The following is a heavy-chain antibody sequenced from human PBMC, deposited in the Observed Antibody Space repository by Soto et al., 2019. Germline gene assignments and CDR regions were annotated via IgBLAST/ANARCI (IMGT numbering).Heavy chain of an antibody. CDR2: IRFDGSNE. J-gene: IGHJ4*02. V-gene: IGHV3-33*01. CDR1: GGIFHGYG. D-gene: IGHD2-15*01. CDR3: ARDGIGGNVFRGYLDY. Sequence: QEQLVESGGCVVQPGTSLRLSCAVPGGIFHGYGMHWVRQAPGKGLEWVAIIRFDGSNEEYADSVKGRFTISRDNSKNTLYLQMNTLGAEDTAVYYCARDGIGGNVFRGYLDYWGRGTVVTVSS.